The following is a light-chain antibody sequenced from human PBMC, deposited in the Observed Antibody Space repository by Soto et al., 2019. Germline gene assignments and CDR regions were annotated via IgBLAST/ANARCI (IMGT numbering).Light chain of an antibody. J-gene: IGKJ3*01. V-gene: IGKV3-15*01. CDR1: QSVSSN. CDR2: GAS. Sequence: EIVMTQSPATLSVSPGERATLSCRASQSVSSNLASFQQKPGQAPRLLIYGASTSATGIPAWFSGCASGTEFTLTISSRQSGDFAVYYCQQYNIWPRAFGPGTKVDIK. CDR3: QQYNIWPRA.